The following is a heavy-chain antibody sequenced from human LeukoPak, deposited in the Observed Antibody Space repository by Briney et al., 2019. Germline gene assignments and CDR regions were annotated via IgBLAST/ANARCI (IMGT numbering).Heavy chain of an antibody. Sequence: GESLKISCKGSGYSFTSYWIGWVRQMPGKGLEWMGIIYPGDSDTRYSPSFQGQVTISADKSISTVYLQWSSLKASDTAMYYCARHIEYYYGSGSYFDYWGQGTLVTVSS. J-gene: IGHJ4*02. CDR3: ARHIEYYYGSGSYFDY. D-gene: IGHD3-10*01. CDR2: IYPGDSDT. V-gene: IGHV5-51*01. CDR1: GYSFTSYW.